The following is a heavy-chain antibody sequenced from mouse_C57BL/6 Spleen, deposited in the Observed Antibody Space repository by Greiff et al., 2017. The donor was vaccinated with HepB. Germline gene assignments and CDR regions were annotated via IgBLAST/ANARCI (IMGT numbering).Heavy chain of an antibody. J-gene: IGHJ2*01. D-gene: IGHD2-5*01. Sequence: VQLQQSGAELVKPGASVKLSCTASGFNIKDYYMHWVKQRTEQGLEWIGRIDPEDGETKYAPNFQGKATITADTSSNTAYLQLSSLTSEDTAVYYCARERDYSNYYFDYWGQGTTLTVSS. CDR1: GFNIKDYY. CDR2: IDPEDGET. V-gene: IGHV14-2*01. CDR3: ARERDYSNYYFDY.